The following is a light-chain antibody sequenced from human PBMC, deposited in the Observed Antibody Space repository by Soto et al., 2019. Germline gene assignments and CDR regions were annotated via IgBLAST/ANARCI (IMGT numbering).Light chain of an antibody. CDR2: DAS. CDR1: ENVNTW. V-gene: IGKV1-5*01. CDR3: QQYKTYPLT. Sequence: EIQMTQSPSTLSASVGDRVTITCRASENVNTWLAWYQQKPGKAPTLVIYDASRLEGGVPSRFSGSGSGTDFTLTINRLQPDDFVTYYCQQYKTYPLTFGQGTKVEI. J-gene: IGKJ1*01.